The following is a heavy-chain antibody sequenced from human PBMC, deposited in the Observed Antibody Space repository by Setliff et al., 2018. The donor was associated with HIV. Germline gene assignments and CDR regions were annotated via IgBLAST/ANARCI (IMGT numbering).Heavy chain of an antibody. V-gene: IGHV4-61*03. CDR2: IYYSGST. CDR1: GDSVSSRSYY. J-gene: IGHJ4*02. CDR3: AQLGMVDDFDY. D-gene: IGHD1-1*01. Sequence: SETLSLTCTVSGDSVSSRSYYWSWIRQPPGKGLEWVGYIYYSGSTNYNPSLKSRVTISVDTSKNHFSLKLRSVTAAGTAVYYCAQLGMVDDFDYWGQGTLVTVSS.